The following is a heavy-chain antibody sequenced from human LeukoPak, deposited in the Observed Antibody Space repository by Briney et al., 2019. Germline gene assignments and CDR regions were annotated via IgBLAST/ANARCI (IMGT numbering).Heavy chain of an antibody. V-gene: IGHV3-23*01. CDR1: GFTFSSYA. CDR3: AKEPPIVATISAVYFDY. D-gene: IGHD5-12*01. J-gene: IGHJ4*02. CDR2: ISGSGGST. Sequence: GGSLRLSCAASGFTFSSYAMSWVRQAPGKGLEWVSAISGSGGSTHYADSVKGRFTISRDNSKNTLYLQMNSLRAEDTAVYYCAKEPPIVATISAVYFDYWGQGTLVTVSS.